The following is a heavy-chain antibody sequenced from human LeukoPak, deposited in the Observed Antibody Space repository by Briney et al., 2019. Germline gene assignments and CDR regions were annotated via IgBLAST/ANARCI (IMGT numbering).Heavy chain of an antibody. D-gene: IGHD2-2*01. CDR1: GFTFSSYW. V-gene: IGHV3-48*04. J-gene: IGHJ4*02. Sequence: GGSLRLSCAASGFTFSSYWMSWVRQAPGEGLEWVSYISSSGSTIYYADSVKGRFTISRDNAKNSLYLQMNSLRAEDTAVYYCAREIGQGSTYFDYWGQGTLVTVSS. CDR2: ISSSGSTI. CDR3: AREIGQGSTYFDY.